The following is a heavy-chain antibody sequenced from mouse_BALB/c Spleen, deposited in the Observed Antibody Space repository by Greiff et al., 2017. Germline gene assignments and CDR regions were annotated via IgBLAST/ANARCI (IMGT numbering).Heavy chain of an antibody. CDR3: AREGLRRGGYYFDY. D-gene: IGHD2-4*01. J-gene: IGHJ2*01. V-gene: IGHV1-18*01. CDR1: GYTFTDYN. CDR2: INPNNGGT. Sequence: VQLQQSGPELVKPGASVKIPCKASGYTFTDYNMDWVKQSHGKSLEWIGDINPNNGGTIYNQKFKGKATLTVVKSSSTAYMELRSLTSEDTAVYYCAREGLRRGGYYFDYWGQGTTLTVSA.